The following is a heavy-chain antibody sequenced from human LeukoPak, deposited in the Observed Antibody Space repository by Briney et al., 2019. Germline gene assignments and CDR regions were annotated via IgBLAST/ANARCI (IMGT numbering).Heavy chain of an antibody. CDR2: IRYDGSNK. V-gene: IGHV3-30*02. D-gene: IGHD4-11*01. J-gene: IGHJ3*02. Sequence: PGGSLRLSCAASAFTFSTYGMHWVRQAPGKGLEWVAFIRYDGSNKYYADSVKGRFTISRDNSKNTLYLQMNSLRAEDTAVYYCAKDSYYSNYERSVGDAFDIWGQGTMVTASS. CDR3: AKDSYYSNYERSVGDAFDI. CDR1: AFTFSTYG.